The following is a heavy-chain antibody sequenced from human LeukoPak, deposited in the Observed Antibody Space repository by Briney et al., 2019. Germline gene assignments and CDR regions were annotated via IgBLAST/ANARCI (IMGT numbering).Heavy chain of an antibody. CDR1: GFTLSSYV. Sequence: RGSLRLSCAASGFTLSSYVMHWVRQAPGKGRGWVAFIRYDVSIKYYTDSVKGRFTISRENSKNTLYLQMSRLRAQNTAVYYFAKSFGDTIRVVVNDDAFDIWGQGTMVTVSS. D-gene: IGHD3-22*01. V-gene: IGHV3-30*02. CDR3: AKSFGDTIRVVVNDDAFDI. J-gene: IGHJ3*02. CDR2: IRYDVSIK.